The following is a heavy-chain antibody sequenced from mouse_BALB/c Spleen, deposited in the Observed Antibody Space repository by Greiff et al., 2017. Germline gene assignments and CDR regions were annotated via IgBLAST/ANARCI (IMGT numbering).Heavy chain of an antibody. Sequence: VQPQQSGAELVKPGASVKLSCTASGFNIKDTYMHWVKQRPEQGLEWIGRIDPANGNTKYDPKFQGKATITADTSSNTAYLQLSSLTSEDTAVYYCARTAWFAYWGQGTLVTVSA. V-gene: IGHV14-3*02. J-gene: IGHJ3*01. CDR3: ARTAWFAY. CDR1: GFNIKDTY. CDR2: IDPANGNT.